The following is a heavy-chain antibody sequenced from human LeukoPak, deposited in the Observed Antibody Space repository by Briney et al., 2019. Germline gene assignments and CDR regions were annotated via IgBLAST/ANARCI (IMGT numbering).Heavy chain of an antibody. D-gene: IGHD6-13*01. CDR3: ARGPGFSSTFDY. V-gene: IGHV4-34*01. CDR1: GGSFSGYY. J-gene: IGHJ4*02. Sequence: PSETLSLTCAVYGGSFSGYYWSWIRQPPGKGLEWIGEINHSGSTNYNPSLKSRVTISVDMSKNQFSLKLSSVTAADTAVYYCARGPGFSSTFDYWGQGTLVTVSS. CDR2: INHSGST.